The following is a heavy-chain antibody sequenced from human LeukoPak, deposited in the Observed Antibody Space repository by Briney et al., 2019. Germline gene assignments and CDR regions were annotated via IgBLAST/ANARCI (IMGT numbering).Heavy chain of an antibody. CDR1: GFTFSSYD. CDR3: ARGGVSTVMVTPRPFDY. CDR2: IGTAGDT. D-gene: IGHD5-18*01. J-gene: IGHJ4*02. V-gene: IGHV3-13*04. Sequence: GGSLRLSCAASGFTFSSYDMHWVRQATGKGLEWVSAIGTAGDTYYPGSVKGRFTISRETAKNSLYLQMNSLRAGDTAVYYCARGGVSTVMVTPRPFDYWGQGTLVTVSS.